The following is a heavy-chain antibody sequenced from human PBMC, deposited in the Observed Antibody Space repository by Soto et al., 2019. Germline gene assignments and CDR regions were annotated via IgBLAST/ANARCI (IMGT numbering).Heavy chain of an antibody. CDR2: IWYDGSNK. V-gene: IGHV3-33*01. CDR3: ARDAENLYYYYGMDV. J-gene: IGHJ6*02. CDR1: GFTFSSYG. Sequence: HPGGSLRLSCAASGFTFSSYGMHWVRQAPGKGLEWVAVIWYDGSNKYYADSVKGRFTISRDNSKNTLYLQMNSLRAEDTVVYYCARDAENLYYYYGMDVWGQGTTVTVSS.